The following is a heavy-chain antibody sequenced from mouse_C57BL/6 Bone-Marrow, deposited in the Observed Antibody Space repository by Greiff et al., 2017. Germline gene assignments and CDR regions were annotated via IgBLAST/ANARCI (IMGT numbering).Heavy chain of an antibody. J-gene: IGHJ2*01. CDR2: IHPNSGST. CDR3: ARSGYYGSSDY. D-gene: IGHD1-1*01. Sequence: VHLVEPGAELVKPGASVKLSCKASGYTFTSYWMHWVKQRPGQGLEWIGMIHPNSGSTNYNEKFKSKATLTVDKSSSTAYMQLSSLTSEDSAVYYGARSGYYGSSDYWGQGTTLTVSS. V-gene: IGHV1-64*01. CDR1: GYTFTSYW.